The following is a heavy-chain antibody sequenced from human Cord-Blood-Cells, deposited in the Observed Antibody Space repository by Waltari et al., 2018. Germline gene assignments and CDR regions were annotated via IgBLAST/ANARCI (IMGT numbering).Heavy chain of an antibody. CDR1: GASISSGDYY. CDR3: ARGPYGSGRFKYYYYYYMDV. CDR2: IYYSGRT. J-gene: IGHJ6*03. D-gene: IGHD3-10*01. V-gene: IGHV4-30-4*08. Sequence: QVQLQESGPGLVKPSQTLSLTCTVSGASISSGDYYWSWIRQPPGKGLEWIGYIYYSGRTYYNPSLKSRVTISVDTSKNQFSLKLSSVTAADTAVYYCARGPYGSGRFKYYYYYYMDVWGKGTTVTVSS.